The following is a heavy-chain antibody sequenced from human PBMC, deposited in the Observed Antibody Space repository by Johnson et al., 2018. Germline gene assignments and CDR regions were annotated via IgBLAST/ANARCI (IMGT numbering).Heavy chain of an antibody. CDR2: ISGRSARP. J-gene: IGHJ6*03. CDR1: GFSFSTYA. D-gene: IGHD1-26*01. CDR3: ANSILGGSTYYYYYMEV. V-gene: IGHV3-23*04. Sequence: EVQLVESGGGLVQPGGSXRLSCVASGFSFSTYAMSWVRQTPGRGLEWVSTISGRSARPYYADSVTGRGTISRDNSKNTLYLELHRRRAEDTAVYYCANSILGGSTYYYYYMEVWGKGTTVTVSS.